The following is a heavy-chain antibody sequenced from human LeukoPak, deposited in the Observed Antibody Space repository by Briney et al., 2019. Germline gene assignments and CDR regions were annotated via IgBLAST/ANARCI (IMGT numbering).Heavy chain of an antibody. Sequence: ASVKVSCKASGYTFTSYYIHWVRQAPGQGLEWMGIINPSGGSTSYAQKFQGRVTMTRDMSTSTVYMELSSLRSEDTAVYYCARVEEYSSSWYWFDPWGQGTLVTVSS. V-gene: IGHV1-46*01. D-gene: IGHD6-13*01. CDR1: GYTFTSYY. CDR3: ARVEEYSSSWYWFDP. J-gene: IGHJ5*02. CDR2: INPSGGST.